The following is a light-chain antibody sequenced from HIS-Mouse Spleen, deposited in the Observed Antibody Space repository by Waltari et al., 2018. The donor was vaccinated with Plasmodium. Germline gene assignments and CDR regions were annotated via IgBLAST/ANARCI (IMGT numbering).Light chain of an antibody. CDR1: VLEKNE. V-gene: IGLV3-27*01. J-gene: IGLJ3*02. CDR2: KDS. CDR3: YSAADNNLV. Sequence: SYELTQPSSVSVSPGQTARIPSSGDVLEKNEDRGFQQKPGQAPVLVIYKDSERPSGIPERFSGSSSGTTVTLTISGAQVEDEADYYCYSAADNNLVFGGGTKLTVL.